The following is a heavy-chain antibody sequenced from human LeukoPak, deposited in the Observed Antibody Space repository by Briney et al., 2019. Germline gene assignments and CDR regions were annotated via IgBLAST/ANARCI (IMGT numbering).Heavy chain of an antibody. CDR1: GYTFTGQY. Sequence: ASVKVSCKASGYTFTGQYLHWVRQAPGQGLERMGCSNPNSGGTNYAQKFQGRVTMTRDTSISTAYMEVSRLRSDDTAVYYCASGSGTYSPDYWGQGTLVTVSS. CDR2: SNPNSGGT. CDR3: ASGSGTYSPDY. V-gene: IGHV1-2*02. J-gene: IGHJ4*02. D-gene: IGHD3-10*01.